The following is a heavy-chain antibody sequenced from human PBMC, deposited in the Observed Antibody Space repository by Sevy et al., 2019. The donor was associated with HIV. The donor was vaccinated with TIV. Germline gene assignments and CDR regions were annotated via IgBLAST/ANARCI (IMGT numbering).Heavy chain of an antibody. CDR2: IKSKTDGGTT. Sequence: GGSLRLSCAASGFTFSNAWMNWFRQAPGKGLEWVGRIKSKTDGGTTDYGAPVKGRYTISRDDLKKTRYLQMNSLKTEDTAVYYCTTSYSNYYYFDYWGQGTLVTVSS. J-gene: IGHJ4*02. D-gene: IGHD4-4*01. V-gene: IGHV3-15*07. CDR1: GFTFSNAW. CDR3: TTSYSNYYYFDY.